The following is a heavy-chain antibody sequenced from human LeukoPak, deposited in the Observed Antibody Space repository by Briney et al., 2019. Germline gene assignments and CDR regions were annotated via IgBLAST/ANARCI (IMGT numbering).Heavy chain of an antibody. CDR1: GFTFSSYG. J-gene: IGHJ3*02. Sequence: PGGSLRLSCASSGFTFSSYGMHWVRQARGKGLDGVAVICYDGSSKYYTDSVTGRFPISRDNSKNTLYLQMNSLRAEDTAVYYCARDWRAAAGTDAFDIWGQGTMVTVSS. D-gene: IGHD6-13*01. CDR2: ICYDGSSK. V-gene: IGHV3-33*01. CDR3: ARDWRAAAGTDAFDI.